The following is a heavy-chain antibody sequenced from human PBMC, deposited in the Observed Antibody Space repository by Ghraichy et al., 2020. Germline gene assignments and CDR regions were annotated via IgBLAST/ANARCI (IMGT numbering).Heavy chain of an antibody. D-gene: IGHD4-17*01. Sequence: SETLSLTCTVSGGSISSYYWSWIRQPPGKGLEWIGYIYYSGSTNYNPSLKSRVTISVDTSKNQFSLKLSSVTAADTAVYYCARGDGDETPPYYYYYGMDVWGQGTTVTVSS. V-gene: IGHV4-59*01. CDR3: ARGDGDETPPYYYYYGMDV. J-gene: IGHJ6*02. CDR1: GGSISSYY. CDR2: IYYSGST.